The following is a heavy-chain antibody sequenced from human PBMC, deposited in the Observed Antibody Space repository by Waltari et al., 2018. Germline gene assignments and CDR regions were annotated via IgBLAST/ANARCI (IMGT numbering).Heavy chain of an antibody. CDR2: VFYTGTA. CDR1: GDSISSSDYY. CDR3: SRRRADTSTEFFNWFDP. J-gene: IGHJ5*02. Sequence: QVQLQESGPGLVKPSETLSLTCTVSGDSISSSDYYWGWIRQPPGKGLEWIGHVFYTGTAYYNPSLKSRATILIDTSKTQFALNLHSVTAADTAVYYCSRRRADTSTEFFNWFDPWGQGTLVTVSS. V-gene: IGHV4-30-4*08. D-gene: IGHD5-18*01.